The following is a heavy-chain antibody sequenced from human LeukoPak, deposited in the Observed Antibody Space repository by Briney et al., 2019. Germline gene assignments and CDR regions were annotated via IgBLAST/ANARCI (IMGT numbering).Heavy chain of an antibody. CDR3: ARVTPIVGAIFDY. D-gene: IGHD1-26*01. V-gene: IGHV3-48*02. Sequence: GGCLRLSCAASGFTFSSYSMNWVRQAPGKVLEWVSYISSSNNTIYYADSVKGRFTISRDNAKNSLYLQMNSLRDEDTAVYYCARVTPIVGAIFDYWGQGTLVTVSS. J-gene: IGHJ4*02. CDR1: GFTFSSYS. CDR2: ISSSNNTI.